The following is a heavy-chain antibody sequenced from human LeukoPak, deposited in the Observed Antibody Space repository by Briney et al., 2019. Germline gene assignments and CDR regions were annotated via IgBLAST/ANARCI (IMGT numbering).Heavy chain of an antibody. CDR2: ISSSGSTI. J-gene: IGHJ4*02. D-gene: IGHD3-10*01. V-gene: IGHV3-11*04. Sequence: PGGSLRLSCAVSGFTFSDYYINGIRQAPGKGLEWVSYISSSGSTIYYADSVKGRFTISRDNAKNSLYLQMNSLRAEDTAVYYCARGVGFGITMVRGVYDYWGQGTLVTVSS. CDR1: GFTFSDYY. CDR3: ARGVGFGITMVRGVYDY.